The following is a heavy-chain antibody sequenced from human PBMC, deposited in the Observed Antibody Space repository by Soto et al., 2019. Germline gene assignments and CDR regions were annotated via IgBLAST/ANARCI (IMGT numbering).Heavy chain of an antibody. V-gene: IGHV3-23*01. CDR2: ISGSGGST. D-gene: IGHD2-15*01. CDR3: AKHKPEGGSWRYYFDY. Sequence: PGGSLRLSCAASGFTFSSYAMSWVRQAPGKGLEWVSAISGSGGSTYYADSVKGRFTISRDNSKNTLYLQMNSLRAEDTAVYYCAKHKPEGGSWRYYFDYWGQGTLVTVSS. CDR1: GFTFSSYA. J-gene: IGHJ4*02.